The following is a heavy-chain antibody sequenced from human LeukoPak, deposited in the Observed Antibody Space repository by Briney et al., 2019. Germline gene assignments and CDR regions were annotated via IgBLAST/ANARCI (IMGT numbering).Heavy chain of an antibody. CDR3: ARRPIYDSSGYSDFFDY. Sequence: GGSLRLSCAASGFTFSSYWMHWVRQAPGKGLVWVSRINSDGSSTSYADSVKGRFTISRDNAKNTLYLQMNSLRAEDTAVYYCARRPIYDSSGYSDFFDYWGQGTLVTVSS. J-gene: IGHJ4*02. D-gene: IGHD3-22*01. CDR2: INSDGSST. CDR1: GFTFSSYW. V-gene: IGHV3-74*01.